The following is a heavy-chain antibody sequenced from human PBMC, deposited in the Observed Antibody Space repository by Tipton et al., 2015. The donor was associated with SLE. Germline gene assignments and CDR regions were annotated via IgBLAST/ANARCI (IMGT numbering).Heavy chain of an antibody. CDR2: IYYSGST. V-gene: IGHV4-39*07. Sequence: TLSLTCTVSGGSISSSSYYWGWIRQPPGKGLEWIGSIYYSGSTYYNPSLKSRVTISVDTSKNQFSLKLSSVTAADTAVYCCARDCGGSDAFDIWGQGTMVSVSS. CDR1: GGSISSSSYY. D-gene: IGHD2-21*01. CDR3: ARDCGGSDAFDI. J-gene: IGHJ3*02.